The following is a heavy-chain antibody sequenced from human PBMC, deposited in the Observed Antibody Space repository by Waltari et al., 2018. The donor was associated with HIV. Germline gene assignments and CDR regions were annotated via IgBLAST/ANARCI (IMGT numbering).Heavy chain of an antibody. Sequence: EVQLVESGGGLVQPGGSLRLSCAASGFTFSSYDMHWVRQATGKGLEWVSAIGTAGDTYYPGSVKGRFTISRENAKNSLYLQMNSLRAEDTAVYYCARGSLVRGGFDYWGQGTLVTVSS. CDR3: ARGSLVRGGFDY. D-gene: IGHD3-10*01. CDR2: IGTAGDT. V-gene: IGHV3-13*01. J-gene: IGHJ4*02. CDR1: GFTFSSYD.